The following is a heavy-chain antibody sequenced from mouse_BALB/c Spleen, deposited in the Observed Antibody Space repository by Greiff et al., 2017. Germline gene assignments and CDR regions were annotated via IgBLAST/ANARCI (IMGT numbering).Heavy chain of an antibody. V-gene: IGHV1-14*01. CDR1: GYTFTSYV. CDR3: AGGYDLDWFAY. Sequence: LQLQQSGPELVKPGASVKMSCKASGYTFTSYVMHWVKQKPGQGLEWIGYINPYNDCTKYNEKFKGKATLTSDKSSSTAYMELSSLTSEDSAVYYCAGGYDLDWFAYWGQGTLVTVSA. J-gene: IGHJ3*01. CDR2: INPYNDCT. D-gene: IGHD2-10*02.